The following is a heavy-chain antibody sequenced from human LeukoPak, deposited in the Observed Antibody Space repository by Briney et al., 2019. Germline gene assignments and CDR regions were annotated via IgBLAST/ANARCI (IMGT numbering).Heavy chain of an antibody. D-gene: IGHD6-19*01. J-gene: IGHJ5*01. V-gene: IGHV3-23*01. Sequence: GGSLTLSCAASGFAFSFYAMSWLRQPPGKGMESVSTINANSGTTSYAASVRGRFTISRDNSKNTLYLQVNTLRADDTAVYYCAKPISGGLAVAADWFHPWGQGTLVVVSS. CDR3: AKPISGGLAVAADWFHP. CDR2: INANSGTT. CDR1: GFAFSFYA.